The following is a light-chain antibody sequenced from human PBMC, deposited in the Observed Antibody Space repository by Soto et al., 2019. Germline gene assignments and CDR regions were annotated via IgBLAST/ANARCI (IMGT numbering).Light chain of an antibody. Sequence: QSVLTQPPSVSGAPGQRVTISCTGSSSNIGAVFDVHWYQQLRGTAPKLLIYGNTNRPSGVPDRFSGSKSGTSASLAITGLQAEDEADYYCQSSDSSLSGSVFGGGTKLTVL. CDR2: GNT. CDR3: QSSDSSLSGSV. J-gene: IGLJ2*01. V-gene: IGLV1-40*01. CDR1: SSNIGAVFD.